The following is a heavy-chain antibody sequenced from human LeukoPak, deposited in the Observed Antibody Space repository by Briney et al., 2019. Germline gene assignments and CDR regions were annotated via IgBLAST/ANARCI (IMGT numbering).Heavy chain of an antibody. V-gene: IGHV3-9*01. CDR1: GFTFDDYA. Sequence: PGRSLRLSCAASGFTFDDYAMHWVRQAPGKGLGWVSGISWNSGSIGYADSVKGRFTISRDNAKNSLYLQMNSLRAEDTALYYCEKLSGYDRSDYWSYATMVTVT. D-gene: IGHD5-12*01. CDR2: ISWNSGSI. J-gene: IGHJ4*01. CDR3: EKLSGYDRSDY.